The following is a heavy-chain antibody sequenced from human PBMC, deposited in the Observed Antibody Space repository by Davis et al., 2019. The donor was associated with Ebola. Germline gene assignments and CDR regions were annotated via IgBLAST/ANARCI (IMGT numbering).Heavy chain of an antibody. J-gene: IGHJ4*02. CDR1: GGSFSGYY. V-gene: IGHV4-34*01. Sequence: SETLSLTCAVYGGSFSGYYWSWIRPPPGKGLEWIGEINHSGSTNYNPSLKSRVTISVDTSKNQFSLKLSSVTAADTAVYYCARGVGAGPLFDYWGQGTLVTVSS. CDR3: ARGVGAGPLFDY. CDR2: INHSGST. D-gene: IGHD3-16*01.